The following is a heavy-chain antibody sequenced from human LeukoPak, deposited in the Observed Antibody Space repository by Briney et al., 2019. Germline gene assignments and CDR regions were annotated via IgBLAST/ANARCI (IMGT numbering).Heavy chain of an antibody. V-gene: IGHV1-69*13. CDR2: IIPIFGTA. Sequence: GASVTVSCKASGGTFSSYAISWVRQATGQGLEWMGGIIPIFGTANYAQKFQGRVTITADESTSTAYMELSSLRSEDTAVYYCARDSPIVVVPAARPGGDAFDIWGQGTMVTVSS. J-gene: IGHJ3*02. CDR3: ARDSPIVVVPAARPGGDAFDI. CDR1: GGTFSSYA. D-gene: IGHD2-2*01.